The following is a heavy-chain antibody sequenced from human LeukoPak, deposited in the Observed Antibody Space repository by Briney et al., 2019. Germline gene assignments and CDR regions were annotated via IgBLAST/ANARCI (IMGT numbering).Heavy chain of an antibody. CDR3: ARGLRFLEWFLDY. J-gene: IGHJ4*02. CDR2: IKEDGSER. V-gene: IGHV3-7*04. Sequence: GGSLRLSCAASGFSFSTYWMSWVRQAPGRGLEWVANIKEDGSERHYVDSVKGRFTISRDNAKNSLYLQMNSLRAEHTAVYYCARGLRFLEWFLDYWGQGTLVTVSS. CDR1: GFSFSTYW. D-gene: IGHD3-3*01.